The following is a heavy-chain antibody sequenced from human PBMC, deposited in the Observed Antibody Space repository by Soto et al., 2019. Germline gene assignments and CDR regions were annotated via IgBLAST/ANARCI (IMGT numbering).Heavy chain of an antibody. D-gene: IGHD3-9*01. CDR1: GGTFSSYA. CDR3: ATEGRYFDWLSLDY. V-gene: IGHV1-69*13. Sequence: SVKVSCKASGGTFSSYAISWVRQAPGQGLEWMGGIIPIFGTANYAQKFQGRVTITADESTSTAYMELSSLRSEDTAVYYCATEGRYFDWLSLDYWGQGTLVTVSS. CDR2: IIPIFGTA. J-gene: IGHJ4*02.